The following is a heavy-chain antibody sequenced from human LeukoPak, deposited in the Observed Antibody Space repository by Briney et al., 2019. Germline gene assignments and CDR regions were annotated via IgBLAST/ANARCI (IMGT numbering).Heavy chain of an antibody. V-gene: IGHV5-51*01. CDR3: ARRGIVVVPAANLGDYYYYYYMDV. CDR2: IYPGDSDT. CDR1: GYSLTSYW. D-gene: IGHD2-2*01. Sequence: GGPLNISGQGSGYSLTSYWIGGVGQMHGKGLNGMGIIYPGDSDTRYSPSCQGKVNISADKSISTAYRQWSSLKASDTAMYYCARRGIVVVPAANLGDYYYYYYMDVWGKGTTVTVSS. J-gene: IGHJ6*03.